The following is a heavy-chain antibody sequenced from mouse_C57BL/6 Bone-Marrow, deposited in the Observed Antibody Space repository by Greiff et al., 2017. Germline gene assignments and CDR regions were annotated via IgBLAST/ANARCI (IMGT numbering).Heavy chain of an antibody. V-gene: IGHV1-81*01. Sequence: QVQLQQSGAELARPGASVKLSCKASGYTFTSYGISWVKQRPGQGLEWIGEIYPRSGNTYYNEKFKGKATLTADKSSSTAYMELRSLTSEDSAVYFCARFPYYYGSNYFDYWGQGTTLTVSS. CDR2: IYPRSGNT. J-gene: IGHJ2*01. D-gene: IGHD1-1*01. CDR3: ARFPYYYGSNYFDY. CDR1: GYTFTSYG.